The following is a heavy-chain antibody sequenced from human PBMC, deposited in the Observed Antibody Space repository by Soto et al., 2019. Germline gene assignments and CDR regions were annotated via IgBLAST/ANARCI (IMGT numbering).Heavy chain of an antibody. Sequence: QVQLVKSGAEVKKPGSSVKVSCKASGGTFSSYAISWVRQAPGQGLEWMGGIIPIFGTANYAQKFQGRVTITADESTSTAYMELSSMRSEDTAVYYCASQGYSGYDYAYWGQGTLVTVSS. CDR3: ASQGYSGYDYAY. D-gene: IGHD5-12*01. V-gene: IGHV1-69*01. CDR1: GGTFSSYA. J-gene: IGHJ4*02. CDR2: IIPIFGTA.